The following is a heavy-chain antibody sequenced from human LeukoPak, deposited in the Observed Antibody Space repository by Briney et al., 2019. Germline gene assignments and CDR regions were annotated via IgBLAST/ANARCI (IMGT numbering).Heavy chain of an antibody. Sequence: QTGRSLRLSCAASGFTFSSYAMHWVRQAPGKGLEWVAVISYDGSNKYYADSVKGRFTISRDNSKNTLYLQMNSLRAEDTAVYYCARASGYSYGPRCNYFDYWGQGTLVTVSS. V-gene: IGHV3-30*04. CDR3: ARASGYSYGPRCNYFDY. CDR1: GFTFSSYA. J-gene: IGHJ4*02. D-gene: IGHD5-18*01. CDR2: ISYDGSNK.